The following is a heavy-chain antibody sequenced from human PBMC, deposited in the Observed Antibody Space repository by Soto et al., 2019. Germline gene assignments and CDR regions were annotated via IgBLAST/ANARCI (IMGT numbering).Heavy chain of an antibody. J-gene: IGHJ6*02. V-gene: IGHV6-1*01. CDR1: GDRVSTNSAA. Sequence: SQTLSLTCAISGDRVSTNSAAWNWIRQSPSRGLEWLGRTYYRSKWYIDYALSVESRITINPDTSKNQFSLQLDSVTPEDTAVYYCARAGDYDSWSGYTSQYYYYGMDVWGQGTTVTVSS. CDR3: ARAGDYDSWSGYTSQYYYYGMDV. D-gene: IGHD3-3*01. CDR2: TYYRSKWYI.